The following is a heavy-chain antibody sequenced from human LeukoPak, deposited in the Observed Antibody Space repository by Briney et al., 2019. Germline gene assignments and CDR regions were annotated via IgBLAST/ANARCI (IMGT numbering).Heavy chain of an antibody. CDR1: GVSISRYY. CDR3: ATCITMVRGVTWFDP. V-gene: IGHV4-4*07. J-gene: IGHJ5*02. Sequence: SETLSLTCTVSGVSISRYYWSWIRQPAGKGLEWIGRIYSSGSTTYNPSLKSRVTMSIDTSKNQFSLKLSSVTAADTAVYYCATCITMVRGVTWFDPWGQGTLVTVSS. D-gene: IGHD3-10*01. CDR2: IYSSGST.